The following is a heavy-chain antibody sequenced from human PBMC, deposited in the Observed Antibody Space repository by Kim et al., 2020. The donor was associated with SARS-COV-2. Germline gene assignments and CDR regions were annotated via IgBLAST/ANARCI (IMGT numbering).Heavy chain of an antibody. D-gene: IGHD1-26*01. Sequence: SETLSLTCTVSGGSISSGSYYWSWIRQPAGKGLEWIGRIYTSGSTNYNPSLKSRVTISVDTSKNQFSLKLSSVTAADTAVYYCAREVWELLDLRNAFDIWGQGTMVTVSS. J-gene: IGHJ3*02. V-gene: IGHV4-61*02. CDR3: AREVWELLDLRNAFDI. CDR2: IYTSGST. CDR1: GGSISSGSYY.